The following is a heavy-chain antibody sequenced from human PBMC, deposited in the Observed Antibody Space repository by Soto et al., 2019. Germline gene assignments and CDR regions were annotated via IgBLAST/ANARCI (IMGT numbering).Heavy chain of an antibody. CDR1: GYSFTNYG. D-gene: IGHD1-1*01. Sequence: QIHLEQSRIEMKEPGTSLKLSCATSGYSFTNYGISWVRQAPGQGLEWMGWISGYNGNTKYAQRFQDRVVMTADKFTSTGYLEVRHLRADDTAVYYCARANTWVTGRVGTHWGQGTKVTVSS. J-gene: IGHJ4*02. CDR3: ARANTWVTGRVGTH. CDR2: ISGYNGNT. V-gene: IGHV1-18*01.